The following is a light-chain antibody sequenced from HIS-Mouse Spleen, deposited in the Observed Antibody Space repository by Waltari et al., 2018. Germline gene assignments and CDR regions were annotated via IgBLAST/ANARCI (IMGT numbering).Light chain of an antibody. Sequence: QSALTQPVPVSGSPGQSITIPCTGTSSDVGSSNLVPWYQQHPGKAPKLMIYEGSKRPSGVSNRFSGSKSGNTASLTISGLQAEDEADYYCCSYAGSSTLVFGGGTKLTVL. J-gene: IGLJ2*01. CDR2: EGS. V-gene: IGLV2-23*01. CDR1: SSDVGSSNL. CDR3: CSYAGSSTLV.